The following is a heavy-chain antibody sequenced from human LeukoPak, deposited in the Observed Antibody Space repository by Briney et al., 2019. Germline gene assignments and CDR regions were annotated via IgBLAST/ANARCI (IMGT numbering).Heavy chain of an antibody. J-gene: IGHJ3*02. Sequence: PSETLSLTCNVSGGSISSGGYYWSWIRQHPGKGLEWIGYIYYSGSTYYNPSLKSRVTISVDTSKNQFSLKLSSVTAADTAVYYCAREDYYDSSGERFDAFDIWGQGTMVTVSS. V-gene: IGHV4-31*03. D-gene: IGHD3-22*01. CDR1: GGSISSGGYY. CDR2: IYYSGST. CDR3: AREDYYDSSGERFDAFDI.